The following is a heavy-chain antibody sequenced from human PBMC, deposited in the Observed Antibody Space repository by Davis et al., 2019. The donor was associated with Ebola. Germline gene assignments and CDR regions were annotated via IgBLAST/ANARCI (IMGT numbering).Heavy chain of an antibody. CDR1: GGTFSSYA. D-gene: IGHD3-22*01. J-gene: IGHJ4*02. CDR2: IIPIFGTA. V-gene: IGHV1-69*13. CDR3: ALGGYYYGPEDY. Sequence: SVKVSCNASGGTFSSYAISWVRQAPGQGLEWMGGIIPIFGTANYAQKFQGRVTITADESTSTAYMELSSLRSEDTAVYYCALGGYYYGPEDYWGQGTLVTVSS.